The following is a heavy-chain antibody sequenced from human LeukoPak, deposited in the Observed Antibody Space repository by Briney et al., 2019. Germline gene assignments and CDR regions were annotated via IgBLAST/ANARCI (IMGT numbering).Heavy chain of an antibody. D-gene: IGHD6-19*01. V-gene: IGHV1-69*04. J-gene: IGHJ5*02. Sequence: SVKVSCKASGYTFTSYGISWVRQAPGQGLEWMGRIIPILGIANYAQKFQGRVTITADKSTSTAYMELSSLRSEDTAVYYCARGPIAVAVGNWFDPWGQGTLVTVSS. CDR1: GYTFTSYG. CDR2: IIPILGIA. CDR3: ARGPIAVAVGNWFDP.